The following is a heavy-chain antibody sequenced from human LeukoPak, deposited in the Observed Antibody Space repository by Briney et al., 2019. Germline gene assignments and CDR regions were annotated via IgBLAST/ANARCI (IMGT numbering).Heavy chain of an antibody. CDR2: IYYSGST. CDR3: ARPRYCSSTSCYFGD. Sequence: SETLSLTRTVSGGSISSSSYYWGWIRQPPGKGLEWIGSIYYSGSTYYNPSLKSRVTISVDTSKNQFSLKLSSVTAADTAVYYCARPRYCSSTSCYFGDWGQGTLVTVSS. D-gene: IGHD2-2*01. V-gene: IGHV4-39*01. CDR1: GGSISSSSYY. J-gene: IGHJ4*02.